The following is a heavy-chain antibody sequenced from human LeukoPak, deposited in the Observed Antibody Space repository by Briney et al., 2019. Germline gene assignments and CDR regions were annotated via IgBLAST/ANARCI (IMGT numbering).Heavy chain of an antibody. Sequence: GGSLRLSCAASGFTFSSYSMNWVRQAPGKGLEWVSSISSSSSYIYYADSVKGRFTISRDNAKNSLYLQMNSLRAEDTAVYYCARWGYYYSSGSSSNWFDPWGQGTLVTVSS. CDR3: ARWGYYYSSGSSSNWFDP. CDR1: GFTFSSYS. CDR2: ISSSSSYI. V-gene: IGHV3-21*01. J-gene: IGHJ5*02. D-gene: IGHD3-10*01.